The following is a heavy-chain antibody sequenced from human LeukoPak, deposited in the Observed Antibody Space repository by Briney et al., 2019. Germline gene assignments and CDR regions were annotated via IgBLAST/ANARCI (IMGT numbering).Heavy chain of an antibody. Sequence: APVKVSCKASGYSFTGYYIHWVRQAPGQGLEWMGWINPNSGGTNYAQKFQGRVTMTRDTSISTAYTELSRLRSEDTAVYYCARVGAMVVAATSRFGDAFDIWGQGTMVTVSS. CDR1: GYSFTGYY. J-gene: IGHJ3*02. CDR3: ARVGAMVVAATSRFGDAFDI. D-gene: IGHD2-15*01. V-gene: IGHV1-2*02. CDR2: INPNSGGT.